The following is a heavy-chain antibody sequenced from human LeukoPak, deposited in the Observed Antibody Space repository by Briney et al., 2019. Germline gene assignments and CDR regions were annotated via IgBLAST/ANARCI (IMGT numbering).Heavy chain of an antibody. V-gene: IGHV3-23*01. D-gene: IGHD2-21*01. CDR1: GFTLSSYA. J-gene: IGHJ4*02. Sequence: GGSLRLSCAASGFTLSSYAMSWVRQPGGKGLEWVSAISDSGNTYHADSVKGRFTISRDSSKNTLLRQMNRLRPEDAAVYYCAKAPVTTCRGAYCYPFDYWGQGTLVTVSS. CDR2: ISDSGNT. CDR3: AKAPVTTCRGAYCYPFDY.